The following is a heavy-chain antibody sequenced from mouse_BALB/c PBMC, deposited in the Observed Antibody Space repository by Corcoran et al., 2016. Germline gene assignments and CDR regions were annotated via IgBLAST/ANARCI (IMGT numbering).Heavy chain of an antibody. J-gene: IGHJ4*01. CDR3: ASMVTTYYAMDY. D-gene: IGHD2-1*01. V-gene: IGHV9-3-1*01. CDR2: INTYTGEP. Sequence: QNQLVQSGPELKKHGEAVKITFKASAYTFTNYGTNWVKQAPGKGLKWMGWINTYTGEPTYADDFKGRFAFSLETSASTAYLQINNLKNEDTATYFCASMVTTYYAMDYWGQGTSVTVSS. CDR1: AYTFTNYG.